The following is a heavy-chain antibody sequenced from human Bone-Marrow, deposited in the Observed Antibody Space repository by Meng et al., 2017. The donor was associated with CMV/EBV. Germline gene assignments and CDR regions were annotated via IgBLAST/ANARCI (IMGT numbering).Heavy chain of an antibody. D-gene: IGHD3-22*01. Sequence: GESLKISCAASGFTFSSYWMSWVRQAPGKGLEWVANIKQDGSEKYYVDSVKGRFTISRDNAKNSLYLQMNSLKTEDTAVYYCTPTYYYDMGIWGQGTMVTVSS. CDR2: IKQDGSEK. CDR1: GFTFSSYW. J-gene: IGHJ3*02. CDR3: TPTYYYDMGI. V-gene: IGHV3-7*03.